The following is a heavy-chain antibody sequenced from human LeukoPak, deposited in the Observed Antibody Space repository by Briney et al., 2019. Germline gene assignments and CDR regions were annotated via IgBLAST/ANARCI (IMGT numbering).Heavy chain of an antibody. V-gene: IGHV4-39*07. J-gene: IGHJ4*02. CDR3: AREVIYYGSGSSRHFDY. CDR1: GGSISSSSYY. D-gene: IGHD3-10*01. Sequence: PSETLSLTCTVSGGSISSSSYYWGWIRQPPGKGLEWIGSIYYSGSTYYNPSLKSRVTISVDRSKNQFSLKLSSVTAADTAVYYCAREVIYYGSGSSRHFDYWGQGTLVTVSS. CDR2: IYYSGST.